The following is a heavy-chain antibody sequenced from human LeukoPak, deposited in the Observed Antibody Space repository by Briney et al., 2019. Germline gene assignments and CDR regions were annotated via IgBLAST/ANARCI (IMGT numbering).Heavy chain of an antibody. V-gene: IGHV3-13*01. CDR1: GFTFSSYD. D-gene: IGHD3-22*01. CDR3: AXXXLSYYYDSSGYYYVDGDFDY. CDR2: IGTAGDT. J-gene: IGHJ4*02. Sequence: PGGSLRLSCAASGFTFSSYDMHWVRHATGKGLEWVSAIGTAGDTYYPGSVKGRFTISRDNSKNTLYLQMNSLRAEDMAVYYCAXXXLSYYYDSSGYYYVDGDFDYWGQGTLVTVSS.